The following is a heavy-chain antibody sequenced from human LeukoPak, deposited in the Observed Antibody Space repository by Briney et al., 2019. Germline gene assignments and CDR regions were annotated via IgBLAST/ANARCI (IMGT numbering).Heavy chain of an antibody. Sequence: PSETLSLTCTVSGGSISSSSYYWGWIRQPPGKGLEWIGSIYYSGSTYYNPSLKSRVTISVDTSKNQFSLKLSPVTAADTAVYYCARDIYCSSTSCYRSWFDPWGQGTLVTVSS. D-gene: IGHD2-2*02. CDR3: ARDIYCSSTSCYRSWFDP. CDR1: GGSISSSSYY. V-gene: IGHV4-39*07. J-gene: IGHJ5*02. CDR2: IYYSGST.